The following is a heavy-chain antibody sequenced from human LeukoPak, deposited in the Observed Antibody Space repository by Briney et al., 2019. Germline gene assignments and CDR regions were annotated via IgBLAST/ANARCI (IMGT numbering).Heavy chain of an antibody. V-gene: IGHV1-2*02. CDR3: ARGGGNNWFGP. CDR1: GYTFTGYY. Sequence: ASVKDSCKASGYTFTGYYILCVRQAPGQGLEWMGCINPNSGTDDTNYAQKFQGRVTMTRDTSINTAYMELSRLRSDDTAVYYCARGGGNNWFGPCGQGTLVTVSS. J-gene: IGHJ5*02. CDR2: INPNSGTDDT. D-gene: IGHD3-16*01.